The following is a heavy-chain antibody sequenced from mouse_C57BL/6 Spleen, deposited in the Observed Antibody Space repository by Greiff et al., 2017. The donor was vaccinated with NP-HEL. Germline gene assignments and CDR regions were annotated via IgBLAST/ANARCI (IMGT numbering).Heavy chain of an antibody. J-gene: IGHJ3*01. Sequence: QVQLQQPGAELVKPGASVKLSCKASGYTFTSYWMHWVKQRPGQGLEWIGMIHPNSGSTNYNEKFKSKATLTVDKSSSTAYMQLRSLTSEDSAVYYCARTGTGTPWFAYWGQGTLVTVSA. D-gene: IGHD4-1*01. CDR3: ARTGTGTPWFAY. CDR1: GYTFTSYW. CDR2: IHPNSGST. V-gene: IGHV1-64*01.